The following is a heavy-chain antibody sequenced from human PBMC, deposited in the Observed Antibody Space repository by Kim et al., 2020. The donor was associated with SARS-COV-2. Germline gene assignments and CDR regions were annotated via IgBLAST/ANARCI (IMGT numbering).Heavy chain of an antibody. Sequence: ASVKVSCKASGYTFTRYYMHWVRQAPGQGLEWMGIINPSGGSTSYAQKFQGRVTMTRDTSTSTVYMELSSLRSEDTAVYYCARGRPAQLRTMVRGVEEVDFDYWGQGTLVTVSS. J-gene: IGHJ4*02. CDR1: GYTFTRYY. CDR2: INPSGGST. D-gene: IGHD3-10*01. CDR3: ARGRPAQLRTMVRGVEEVDFDY. V-gene: IGHV1-46*01.